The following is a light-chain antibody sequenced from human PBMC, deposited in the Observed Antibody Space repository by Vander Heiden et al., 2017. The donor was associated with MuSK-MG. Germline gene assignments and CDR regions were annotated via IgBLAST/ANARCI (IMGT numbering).Light chain of an antibody. CDR2: DAS. V-gene: IGKV3-11*01. CDR1: PSVSSY. J-gene: IGKJ4*01. CDR3: QQRSNWPPT. Sequence: EIVLPQSPATLSLSPGERATLSCRASPSVSSYLAWYQQKPGQAPRLLIYDASNRATGIPARFSGSGSGTDFTLTISSLEPEDFAVYYCQQRSNWPPTFGGGTKVEIK.